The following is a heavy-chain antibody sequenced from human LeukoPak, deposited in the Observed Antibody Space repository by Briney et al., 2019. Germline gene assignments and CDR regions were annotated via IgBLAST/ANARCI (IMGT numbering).Heavy chain of an antibody. V-gene: IGHV3-43*01. CDR2: ISWDGGIT. CDR1: GFTFHHYS. Sequence: GGSLRLCCAASGFTFHHYSMHWVRQPPGKGLEWVSLISWDGGITYYADSVRGRFTISRDNSKNSLSLEMNSLRTEDTALYYCAKDSNTGGYSFGSWGQGTLVTVTS. D-gene: IGHD5-12*01. J-gene: IGHJ4*02. CDR3: AKDSNTGGYSFGS.